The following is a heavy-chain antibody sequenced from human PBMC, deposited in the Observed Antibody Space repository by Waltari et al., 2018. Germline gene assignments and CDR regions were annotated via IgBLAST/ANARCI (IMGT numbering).Heavy chain of an antibody. J-gene: IGHJ4*02. Sequence: EVQLVESGGGLVQPGGSLRLSCTASGFTFSRPWMHWVRQAPGKGLVWVSRINSDGSNTNYADSVKGRFTISRDNAKNTLYLQMNSLRAEDTAVYYCARVGILTGNYIEYYFDYWGQGTLVTVSS. CDR2: INSDGSNT. V-gene: IGHV3-74*01. CDR3: ARVGILTGNYIEYYFDY. D-gene: IGHD3-9*01. CDR1: GFTFSRPW.